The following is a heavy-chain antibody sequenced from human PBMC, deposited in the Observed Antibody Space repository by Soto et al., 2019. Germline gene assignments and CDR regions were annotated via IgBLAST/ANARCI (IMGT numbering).Heavy chain of an antibody. D-gene: IGHD3-10*01. J-gene: IGHJ6*01. Sequence: QVQLVESGGGVVQPGRSLRLSCAASGFTFRTYAMHWVRQAPGKALEWVAVMSFDGSNKYYADSVKGRFTISRDNSKNTLYLQVNTLRAEDTAVYYSARTTIVRGDSTFYYYYPMDVWGQVTTVTVSA. CDR2: MSFDGSNK. CDR3: ARTTIVRGDSTFYYYYPMDV. CDR1: GFTFRTYA. V-gene: IGHV3-30*04.